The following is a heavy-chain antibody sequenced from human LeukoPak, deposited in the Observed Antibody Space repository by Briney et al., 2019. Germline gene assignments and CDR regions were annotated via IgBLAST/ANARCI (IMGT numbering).Heavy chain of an antibody. CDR3: ARERSSSWSS. CDR1: GFTFSSYA. CDR2: ISYDGSNK. Sequence: GGSLRLSCAASGFTFSSYAMHWVRQAPGKGLEWVAVISYDGSNKYYADSVKGRFTISRDNSKNTLYLQMNSLRAEDTAVYYCARERSSSWSSWGQGTLVTVSS. V-gene: IGHV3-30-3*01. D-gene: IGHD6-13*01. J-gene: IGHJ4*02.